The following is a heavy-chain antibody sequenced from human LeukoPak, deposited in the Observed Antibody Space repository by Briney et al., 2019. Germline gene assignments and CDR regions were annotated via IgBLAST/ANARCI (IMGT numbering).Heavy chain of an antibody. V-gene: IGHV4-59*01. Sequence: SETLSLTCTVSGGSISSYYWSWIRQPPGKGLEWIGYIYYSGSTNYNPSLKSRVTISVDTSKNQFSLKLSSVTAADTAVYYCACSPANWFDPLGQGTLVTVSS. D-gene: IGHD2-2*01. CDR1: GGSISSYY. CDR2: IYYSGST. CDR3: ACSPANWFDP. J-gene: IGHJ5*02.